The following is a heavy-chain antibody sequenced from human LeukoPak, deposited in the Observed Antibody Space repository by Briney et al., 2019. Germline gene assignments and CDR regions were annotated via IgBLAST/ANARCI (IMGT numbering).Heavy chain of an antibody. J-gene: IGHJ4*02. D-gene: IGHD6-6*01. V-gene: IGHV4-34*01. CDR2: INHSGST. CDR3: ARHRPSDSSSSLYYLDH. CDR1: GGSFSGYY. Sequence: SETLSLTCAVYGGSFSGYYWSWIRQPPGKGLEWIGEINHSGSTNYNPSLKSRVTISVDTSKNQFSLKLSSVTAADTAVYYCARHRPSDSSSSLYYLDHWGQGTLVTVSS.